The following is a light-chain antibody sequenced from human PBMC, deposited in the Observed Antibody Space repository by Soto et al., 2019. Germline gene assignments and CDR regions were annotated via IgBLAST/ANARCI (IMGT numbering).Light chain of an antibody. CDR1: QSVSSK. CDR2: RAS. CDR3: QQYFDVPFT. V-gene: IGKV3-15*01. Sequence: EIVMTQSPATLSVSPGERATLSCRASQSVSSKLAWYQQKPGQAPRLLIYRASTRATDIPARFSGSGSGTEFTLTISSLEAEDVAFYWCQQYFDVPFTFGGGTKVEI. J-gene: IGKJ4*01.